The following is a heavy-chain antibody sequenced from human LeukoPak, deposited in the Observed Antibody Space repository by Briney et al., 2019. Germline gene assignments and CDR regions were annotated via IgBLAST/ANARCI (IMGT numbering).Heavy chain of an antibody. V-gene: IGHV3-48*04. D-gene: IGHD5-12*01. Sequence: GSLRLSCAASGFSFTSHAMSWVRQAPGKGLEWVSYISSSGSTIYYADSVKGRFTISRDNAKNSLYLQMNSLRAEDTAVYYCASPLIVATNRSWGQGTLVTVSS. CDR1: GFSFTSHA. CDR3: ASPLIVATNRS. J-gene: IGHJ4*02. CDR2: ISSSGSTI.